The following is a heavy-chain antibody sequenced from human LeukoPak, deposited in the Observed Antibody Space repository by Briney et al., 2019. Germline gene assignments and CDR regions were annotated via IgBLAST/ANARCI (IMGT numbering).Heavy chain of an antibody. J-gene: IGHJ5*02. Sequence: SETLSLTCTVSGGSISSYYWSWIRQPPGKGLEWIGYIYYSGSTNYNPSLKSRVTISLDTSKNHFSLNLRSVTAADTAVYFCARARAFVWGSYRYIPYYFDPWGQGTLVTVSS. CDR2: IYYSGST. CDR3: ARARAFVWGSYRYIPYYFDP. V-gene: IGHV4-59*12. D-gene: IGHD3-16*02. CDR1: GGSISSYY.